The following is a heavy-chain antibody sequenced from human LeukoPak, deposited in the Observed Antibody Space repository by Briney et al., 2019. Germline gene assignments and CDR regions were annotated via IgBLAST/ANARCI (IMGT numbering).Heavy chain of an antibody. Sequence: SETLSLTCAVYGGSFSGYYWSWIRQPRGKGLEWSGEINHSGSTNYNPSLKSRVTISVDTSKHQFSLKLSSVTAADTAVYHCARHCCSGPAKRVFDIWGQGTMVTVSS. J-gene: IGHJ3*02. CDR2: INHSGST. V-gene: IGHV4-34*01. CDR3: ARHCCSGPAKRVFDI. CDR1: GGSFSGYY. D-gene: IGHD2-15*01.